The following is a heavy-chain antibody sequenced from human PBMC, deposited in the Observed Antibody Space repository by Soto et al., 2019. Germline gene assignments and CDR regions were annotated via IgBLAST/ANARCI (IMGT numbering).Heavy chain of an antibody. CDR1: GFIFSNHW. Sequence: GGSLRLSCVASGFIFSNHWLSWVRQAPGKGLEWVANIKQDGSERYYVDSVKGRFTISRDNAKNSLYLQMTSLRADDTAVYYCTTLSSTWPTGGDYWGPGTLVTVSS. J-gene: IGHJ4*02. CDR3: TTLSSTWPTGGDY. D-gene: IGHD6-13*01. CDR2: IKQDGSER. V-gene: IGHV3-7*03.